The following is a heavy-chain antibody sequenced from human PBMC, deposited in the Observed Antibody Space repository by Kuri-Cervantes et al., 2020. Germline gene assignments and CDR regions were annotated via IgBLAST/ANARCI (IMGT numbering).Heavy chain of an antibody. J-gene: IGHJ4*02. CDR3: AKELRPSGATLGFDY. CDR1: GFTFSSNA. Sequence: LSLTCAAFGFTFSSNAMSWVRQAPGKGLEWVSAISDSGGSTYYADSVKGRFTISRDNSKNTLYLQMNSLRAEDTAVYYCAKELRPSGATLGFDYWGQGALVTVSS. CDR2: ISDSGGST. D-gene: IGHD4-17*01. V-gene: IGHV3-23*01.